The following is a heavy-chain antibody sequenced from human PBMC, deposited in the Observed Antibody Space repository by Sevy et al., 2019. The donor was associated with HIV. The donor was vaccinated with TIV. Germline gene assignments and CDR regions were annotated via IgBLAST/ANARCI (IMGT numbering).Heavy chain of an antibody. CDR2: IFHSGNT. V-gene: IGHV4-38-2*02. D-gene: IGHD2-15*01. J-gene: IGHJ5*02. CDR1: ASSISSGYY. CDR3: ARDASSRILKGHWFDP. Sequence: SETLSLTCAVSASSISSGYYWGWIRQPPGKGLEWIGSIFHSGNTHYNPSLKRRVTISVDTSKNQFSLQLTSVTAADTAVYYCARDASSRILKGHWFDPWGQGTLVTVSS.